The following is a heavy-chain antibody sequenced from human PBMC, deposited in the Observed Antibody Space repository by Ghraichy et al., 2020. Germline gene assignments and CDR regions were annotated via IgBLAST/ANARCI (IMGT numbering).Heavy chain of an antibody. CDR1: GGPISSSNYY. V-gene: IGHV4-39*01. CDR3: ARLRSLLAGYDAFDV. Sequence: SQTLSLTCTVPGGPISSSNYYWGWIRQPPGKGLERIGSIDYSGNTYDNPSLKSRVTLSIDISKNQFSLRLKSVTAADTAVYYCARLRSLLAGYDAFDVWGPGTMVTVSS. J-gene: IGHJ3*01. CDR2: IDYSGNT. D-gene: IGHD6-19*01.